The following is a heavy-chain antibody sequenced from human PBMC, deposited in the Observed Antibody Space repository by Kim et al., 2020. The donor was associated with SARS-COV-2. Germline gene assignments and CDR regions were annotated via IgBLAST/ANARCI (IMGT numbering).Heavy chain of an antibody. CDR1: GFTFSSYA. V-gene: IGHV3-23*01. Sequence: GGSLRLSCAASGFTFSSYAMSWVRQAPGKGLEWVSAISGSGGSTYYADSVKGRFTISRDNSKNTLYLQMNSLRAEDTAVYYCAKTTTMIVVVRSVYFDYWGQGTLVTVSS. D-gene: IGHD3-22*01. CDR3: AKTTTMIVVVRSVYFDY. J-gene: IGHJ4*02. CDR2: ISGSGGST.